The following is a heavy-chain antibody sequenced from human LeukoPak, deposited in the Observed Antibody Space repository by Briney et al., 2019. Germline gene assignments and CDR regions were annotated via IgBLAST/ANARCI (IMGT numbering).Heavy chain of an antibody. CDR3: ARDQYDTWSRRGNFDA. V-gene: IGHV3-74*01. CDR2: INSDGSTT. D-gene: IGHD3-3*01. Sequence: GSLRLSCVASGFTFRTYWMHWVRQAPGEGLVWVSRINSDGSTTNYADSVKGRFTISRDNAKNTLYLEMNSLRAEDTAVFYCARDQYDTWSRRGNFDAWGQGTLVIVSS. CDR1: GFTFRTYW. J-gene: IGHJ4*02.